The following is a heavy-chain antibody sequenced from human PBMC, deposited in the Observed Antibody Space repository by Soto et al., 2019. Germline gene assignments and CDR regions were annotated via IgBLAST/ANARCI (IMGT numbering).Heavy chain of an antibody. V-gene: IGHV3-30-3*01. CDR2: ISYDGSNI. D-gene: IGHD2-15*01. CDR3: ARDSSATGAGAFDI. CDR1: GFTFSSYA. J-gene: IGHJ3*02. Sequence: QVQLVESGGGVVQPGRSLRLSCAASGFTFSSYAMHWVRQAPGKGLEWVAVISYDGSNIYYADSVKGRFTISRDNSKNTLYLQMISLRAEDTAAHYCARDSSATGAGAFDICGLGTMVTVSS.